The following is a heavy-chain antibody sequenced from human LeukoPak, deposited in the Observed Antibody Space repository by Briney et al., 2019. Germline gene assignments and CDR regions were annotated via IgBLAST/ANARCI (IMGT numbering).Heavy chain of an antibody. CDR1: GFTFSSYW. V-gene: IGHV3-74*01. J-gene: IGHJ4*02. Sequence: GRSLRLSCVASGFTFSSYWVHWVRQDPRKGLVWVSRINGDGRNINYADSVRGRFTISRDNSKNTLYLQMNSLRAEDTAVYYCAKDEGQTYYYDSSGLDYWGQGTLVTVSS. D-gene: IGHD3-22*01. CDR2: INGDGRNI. CDR3: AKDEGQTYYYDSSGLDY.